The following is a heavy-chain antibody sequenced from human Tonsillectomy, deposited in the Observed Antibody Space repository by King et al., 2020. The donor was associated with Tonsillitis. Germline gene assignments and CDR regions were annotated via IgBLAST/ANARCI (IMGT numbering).Heavy chain of an antibody. J-gene: IGHJ6*03. CDR1: GGSISSGDYY. CDR3: ARTLSYYYMDV. V-gene: IGHV4-30-4*01. Sequence: VQLVESGPGLVKPSQTLSLTCTVSGGSISSGDYYWSWIRQPPGKGLEGICYIFYSGRTYYNPSPKSRLTISVDTSKNQVSLKLSSVTASDTAVYYCARTLSYYYMDVWGKGTTVTVSS. CDR2: IFYSGRT.